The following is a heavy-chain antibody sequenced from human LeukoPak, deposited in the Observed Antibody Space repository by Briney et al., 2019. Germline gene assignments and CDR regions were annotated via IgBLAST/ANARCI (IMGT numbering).Heavy chain of an antibody. CDR2: GSDVGGT. CDR1: GASLNGHY. CDR3: ARDPAIQIWLSAYYFDY. J-gene: IGHJ4*02. D-gene: IGHD5-18*01. V-gene: IGHV4-34*01. Sequence: SETLSLTCAVYGASLNGHYWSWIRQPPGKGLEWIGEGSDVGGTKYNPSFKSRVTISADSSKNQFSLKLRSVTAADTAVYYCARDPAIQIWLSAYYFDYWGQGTLVTVSS.